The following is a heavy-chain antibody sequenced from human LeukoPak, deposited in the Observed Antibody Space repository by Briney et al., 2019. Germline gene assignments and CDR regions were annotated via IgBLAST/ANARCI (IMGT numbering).Heavy chain of an antibody. CDR2: INPNSGGT. CDR1: GYTFTGYY. D-gene: IGHD3-16*01. CDR3: ARDYAGSDYYYYYYMDV. Sequence: GASVKVSCKASGYTFTGYYMHWVRQAPGQGLEWMGWINPNSGGTNYAQKFQGRVTMTRDTSISTAYMELSRLRSDDTAVYYCARDYAGSDYYYYYYMDVWGKGTTVTVSS. J-gene: IGHJ6*03. V-gene: IGHV1-2*02.